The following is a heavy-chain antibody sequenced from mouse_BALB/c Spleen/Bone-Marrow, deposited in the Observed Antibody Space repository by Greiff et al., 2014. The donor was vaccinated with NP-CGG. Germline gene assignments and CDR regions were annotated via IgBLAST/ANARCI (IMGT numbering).Heavy chain of an antibody. CDR3: VRAPYGRAWFAY. J-gene: IGHJ3*01. V-gene: IGHV2-9-2*01. Sequence: QVQLKDSGPGLVAPSQSLSITCTVSGFSLTFYDISWIRQPPGKGLEWLGVIWTGGGTNYNSAFMSRLSISKDNSKSQVFLKMNSLQTDDTAIYYGVRAPYGRAWFAYWGQGTLVTVSA. D-gene: IGHD1-2*01. CDR2: IWTGGGT. CDR1: GFSLTFYD.